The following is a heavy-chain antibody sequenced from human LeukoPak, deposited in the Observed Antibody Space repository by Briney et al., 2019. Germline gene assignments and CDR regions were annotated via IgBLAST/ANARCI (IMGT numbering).Heavy chain of an antibody. D-gene: IGHD2-2*01. CDR1: GGSISSVGYC. CDR2: ICYSGNT. CDR3: ARGTIVPAAMAFDY. V-gene: IGHV4-31*03. Sequence: SETLSLTCTVSGGSISSVGYCWSWIRQHPGKGLEWVGYICYSGNTYYNPSLKSRVTISVDTSKNQFSLKLSSVTAADTAVYYCARGTIVPAAMAFDYWGQGTLVTVSS. J-gene: IGHJ4*02.